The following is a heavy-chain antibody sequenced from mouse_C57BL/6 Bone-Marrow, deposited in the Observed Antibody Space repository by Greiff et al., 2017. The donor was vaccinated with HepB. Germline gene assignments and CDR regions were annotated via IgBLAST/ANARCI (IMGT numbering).Heavy chain of an antibody. CDR3: ARKPLLYYARNAMDY. Sequence: VKLQQSGPGLVQPSQSLSITCTVSGFSLTSYGVHWVRQSPGKGLEWLGVIWSGGSTDYNGAFISRLSISKENSKSQVFFKMNSLQADDTAIYYCARKPLLYYARNAMDYWGQGTSVTVSS. CDR1: GFSLTSYG. D-gene: IGHD2-1*01. J-gene: IGHJ4*01. CDR2: IWSGGST. V-gene: IGHV2-2*01.